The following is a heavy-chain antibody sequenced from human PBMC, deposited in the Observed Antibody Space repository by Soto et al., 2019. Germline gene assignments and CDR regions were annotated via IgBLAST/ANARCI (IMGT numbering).Heavy chain of an antibody. D-gene: IGHD6-19*01. CDR1: GGSFSGYY. CDR2: IKHSGST. V-gene: IGHV4-34*01. J-gene: IGHJ5*02. CDR3: ARGRGIAVARRWFDP. Sequence: QVQLQKWGAGLLKPSETLSLTCAFYGGSFSGYYLSWFRQHPGKGLEWIGEIKHSGSTNYNPSLKSRVTIPVDTSKNQSSQKLSSVTAADTAVYYCARGRGIAVARRWFDPWCQGTLGTVSS.